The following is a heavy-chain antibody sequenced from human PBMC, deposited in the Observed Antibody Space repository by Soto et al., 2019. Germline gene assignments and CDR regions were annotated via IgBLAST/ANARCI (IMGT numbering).Heavy chain of an antibody. J-gene: IGHJ4*02. V-gene: IGHV3-48*03. CDR1: GFTFSSYE. D-gene: IGHD6-13*01. CDR2: ISSSGSTV. CDR3: ATATGRSSPPPDY. Sequence: EVQLVESGGGLVQPGGSLRLSCAASGFTFSSYEMNWVRQAPGKGLEWVSYISSSGSTVYYADSVKGRFTISRDNANKSLYLQMNSLRAEDTAVYYCATATGRSSPPPDYWGQGTLVTVSS.